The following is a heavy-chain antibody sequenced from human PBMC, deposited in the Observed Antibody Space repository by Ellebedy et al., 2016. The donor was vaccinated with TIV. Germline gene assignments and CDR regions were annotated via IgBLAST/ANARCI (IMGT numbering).Heavy chain of an antibody. J-gene: IGHJ4*02. CDR3: ARSRGYSYGNFDY. V-gene: IGHV4-39*07. CDR2: IYYSGST. D-gene: IGHD5-18*01. CDR1: GGSISSSSYY. Sequence: SETLSLTXTVSGGSISSSSYYWGWIRQPPGKGLEWIGSIYYSGSTYYNPSLKSRVTISVDTSKNQFSLKLSSVTAADTAVYYCARSRGYSYGNFDYWGQGTLVTVSS.